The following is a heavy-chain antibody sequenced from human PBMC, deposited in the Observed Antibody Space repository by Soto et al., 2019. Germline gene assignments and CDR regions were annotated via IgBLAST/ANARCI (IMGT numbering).Heavy chain of an antibody. CDR2: IYYSGST. D-gene: IGHD3-16*01. Sequence: QVLLQESGPGLVKPSETLSLICLVSGGSITTGGYSWSWIRQHPGKGLDWIGNIYYSGSTSYNPSLKSRLTISVDTSKNQFSLKLTSVTAADTAVYYCAIDAGEQRGLDFWCQGTLVTVSS. J-gene: IGHJ4*02. CDR3: AIDAGEQRGLDF. V-gene: IGHV4-31*03. CDR1: GGSITTGGYS.